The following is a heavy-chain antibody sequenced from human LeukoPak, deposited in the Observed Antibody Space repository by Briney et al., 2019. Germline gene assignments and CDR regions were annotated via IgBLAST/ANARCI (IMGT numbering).Heavy chain of an antibody. D-gene: IGHD3-3*01. J-gene: IGHJ6*03. CDR1: GFTFSSYA. Sequence: GGSLRLSCAASGFTFSSYAMSWVRQAPGKGLEWVSAISGSGGSTYYADSVKGRFTISRDNAKNTLYLQMNSLRAEDTAVYYCAREDDFWSGYLGYMDVWGKGTTVTVSS. CDR2: ISGSGGST. V-gene: IGHV3-23*01. CDR3: AREDDFWSGYLGYMDV.